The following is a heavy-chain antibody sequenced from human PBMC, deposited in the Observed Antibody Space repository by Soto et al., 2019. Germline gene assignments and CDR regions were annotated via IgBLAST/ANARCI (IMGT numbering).Heavy chain of an antibody. CDR3: ATVIRCSGGSCYAPAFDY. CDR2: FDPEDGET. CDR1: GYTLTELS. D-gene: IGHD2-15*01. Sequence: ASVKVSCKVSGYTLTELSIHWVRQAPGKGLEWMGGFDPEDGETIYAQKFQGRVTMTEDTSTDTAYMELSSLRSEDTAVYYCATVIRCSGGSCYAPAFDYWGQGTLVTVSS. J-gene: IGHJ4*02. V-gene: IGHV1-24*01.